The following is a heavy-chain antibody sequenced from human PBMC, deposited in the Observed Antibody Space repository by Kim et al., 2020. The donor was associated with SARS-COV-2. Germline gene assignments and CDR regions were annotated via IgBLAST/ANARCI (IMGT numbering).Heavy chain of an antibody. Sequence: SVKVSCKASGGTFSSYAISWVRQAPGQGLEWMGGIIPIFGTANYAQKFQGRVTITADESTSTAYMELSSLRSEDTAVYYCASPGRAVTQEGDYYYYYGMDVWGQGTTVTVSS. CDR2: IIPIFGTA. J-gene: IGHJ6*02. D-gene: IGHD4-17*01. CDR3: ASPGRAVTQEGDYYYYYGMDV. V-gene: IGHV1-69*13. CDR1: GGTFSSYA.